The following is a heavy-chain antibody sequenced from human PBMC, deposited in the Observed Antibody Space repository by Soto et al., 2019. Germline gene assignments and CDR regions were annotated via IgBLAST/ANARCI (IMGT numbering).Heavy chain of an antibody. V-gene: IGHV1-46*01. J-gene: IGHJ6*02. CDR2: ITPSGGST. D-gene: IGHD6-13*01. CDR1: GYTFTSYY. CDR3: ARGDSSSWYDYYCIDV. Sequence: ASVKVSCKASGYTFTSYYMHWVRQAPAQGLDCLPIITPSGGSTSYAQKFQCRVTMPRDTSTSTVYMELSSLRSEDTSVYYFARGDSSSWYDYYCIDVWRHGTTGTV.